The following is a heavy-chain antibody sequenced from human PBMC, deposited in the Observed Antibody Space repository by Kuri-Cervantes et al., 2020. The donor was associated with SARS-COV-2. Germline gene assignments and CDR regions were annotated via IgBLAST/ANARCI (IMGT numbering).Heavy chain of an antibody. Sequence: SETLSLTCAVYGGSFSGYYWSWIRQPPGKGLEWIGKINHSGSTNYNPSLKSRVTISVDKSKNQFSLKLRSVTAADTAVYYCASSRGYSYGFFYYWGQGTLVTVSS. CDR3: ASSRGYSYGFFYY. CDR2: INHSGST. D-gene: IGHD5-18*01. J-gene: IGHJ4*02. CDR1: GGSFSGYY. V-gene: IGHV4-34*01.